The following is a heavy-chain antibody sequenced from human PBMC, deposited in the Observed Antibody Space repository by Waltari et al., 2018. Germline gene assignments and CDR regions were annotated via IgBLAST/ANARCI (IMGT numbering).Heavy chain of an antibody. D-gene: IGHD4-17*01. CDR3: ASSLYGDYTQIWGRVFDY. CDR1: GFTFRSYA. Sequence: VQLLESGGGLVQSGGSLRLSCAASGFTFRSYAMNWVRQAPGKGVEWVSVISGSGGSTDYADSVKSRFTISRDNSKNTLYLQMNNLRVEDTAVYYCASSLYGDYTQIWGRVFDYWGQGTLVTVSS. J-gene: IGHJ4*02. V-gene: IGHV3-23*01. CDR2: ISGSGGST.